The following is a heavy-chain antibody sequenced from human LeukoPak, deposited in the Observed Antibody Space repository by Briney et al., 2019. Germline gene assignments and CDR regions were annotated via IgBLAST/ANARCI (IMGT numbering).Heavy chain of an antibody. CDR1: GFSISSYY. CDR2: IYYSGST. CDR3: ARNYGSGSYYPFTLGY. D-gene: IGHD3-10*01. J-gene: IGHJ4*02. Sequence: SETLSLTCTVSGFSISSYYLSWIRQPPGKGLECVGYIYYSGSTIYNPSLKSRVTMSLDTSKTQFSLKLSSVTAADTAVYYCARNYGSGSYYPFTLGYWGQGTLVTVSS. V-gene: IGHV4-59*01.